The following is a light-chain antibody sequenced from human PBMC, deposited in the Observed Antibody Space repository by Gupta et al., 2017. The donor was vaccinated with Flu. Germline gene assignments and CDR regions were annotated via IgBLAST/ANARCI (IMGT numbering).Light chain of an antibody. J-gene: IGKJ1*01. V-gene: IGKV2-30*01. CDR2: KGS. CDR3: RQGKHWPWT. CDR1: QSRVYSDGYNY. Sequence: VTIRQTAFNCDRTSQSRVYSDGYNYSNWLQQRPGQAPRRIIYKGSKRDCGVADRFSGSGAGTDLTLEISRVEAEDVGIYYCRQGKHWPWTFGQGTKVEIK.